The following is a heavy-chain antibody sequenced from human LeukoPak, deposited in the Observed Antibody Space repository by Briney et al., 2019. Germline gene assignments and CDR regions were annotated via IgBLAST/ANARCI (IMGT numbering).Heavy chain of an antibody. CDR1: GGSFSGYY. D-gene: IGHD1-26*01. CDR3: ATRPGVGATDWFDP. J-gene: IGHJ5*02. Sequence: SETLSLTCAVYGGSFSGYYWSWIRQPPGKGLEWIGEINHSGSTNHNPSLKSRVTISVDTSKNQFSLKLSSVTAADTAVYYCATRPGVGATDWFDPWGQGTLVTVSS. CDR2: INHSGST. V-gene: IGHV4-34*01.